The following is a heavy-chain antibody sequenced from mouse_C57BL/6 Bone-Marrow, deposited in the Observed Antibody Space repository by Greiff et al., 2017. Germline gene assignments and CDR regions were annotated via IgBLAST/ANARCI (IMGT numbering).Heavy chain of an antibody. CDR3: TRGVRSPWFAY. Sequence: EVQGVESGEGLVKPGGSLKLSCAASGFTFSSYAMSWVRQTPEKRLEWVAYISSGGDYIYYADTVKGRFTISRDNARNTLYLQMSSLKSEDTAMYYCTRGVRSPWFAYWGQGTLVTVSA. D-gene: IGHD5-1*01. J-gene: IGHJ3*01. CDR1: GFTFSSYA. CDR2: ISSGGDYI. V-gene: IGHV5-9-1*02.